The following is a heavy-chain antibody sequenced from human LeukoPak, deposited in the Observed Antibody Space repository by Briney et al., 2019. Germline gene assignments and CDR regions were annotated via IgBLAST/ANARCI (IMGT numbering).Heavy chain of an antibody. CDR1: GGSISSSNW. CDR3: AGPIAVAGTGFDY. Sequence: SETLSLTCAVSGGSISSSNWWSWVRQPPGKGLEWIGEIYHSGSTNYNPSHKSRVTISVDKSKNQFSLKLSSVTAADTAVYYCAGPIAVAGTGFDYWGQGTLVTVSS. D-gene: IGHD6-19*01. J-gene: IGHJ4*02. CDR2: IYHSGST. V-gene: IGHV4-4*02.